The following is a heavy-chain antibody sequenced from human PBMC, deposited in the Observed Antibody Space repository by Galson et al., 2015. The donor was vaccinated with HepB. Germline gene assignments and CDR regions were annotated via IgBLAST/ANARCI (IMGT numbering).Heavy chain of an antibody. CDR1: GFTFRSSA. D-gene: IGHD1-26*01. CDR3: AKVPDLYSGSYYDY. J-gene: IGHJ4*02. CDR2: ISGSGGST. Sequence: SLRLSCAASGFTFRSSAMSWVRQAPGKGLEWVSAISGSGGSTYYADSVKGRFTISRDNSKNTLYLQMNSLRAEDTAVYYCAKVPDLYSGSYYDYWGQGTLVTVSS. V-gene: IGHV3-23*01.